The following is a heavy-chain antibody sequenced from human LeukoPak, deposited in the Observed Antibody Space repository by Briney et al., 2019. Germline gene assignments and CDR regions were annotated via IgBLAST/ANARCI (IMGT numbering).Heavy chain of an antibody. Sequence: ASVKVSRKASGYTFTGYYMHWVRQAPGQGLGWMGWINPNSGGTNYAQKFQGRVTMTRDTSISTAYMELSRLRSDDTAVYYCARDRTRTGYSSGWYHDYWGQGTLVTVSS. CDR3: ARDRTRTGYSSGWYHDY. J-gene: IGHJ4*02. V-gene: IGHV1-2*02. CDR2: INPNSGGT. CDR1: GYTFTGYY. D-gene: IGHD6-19*01.